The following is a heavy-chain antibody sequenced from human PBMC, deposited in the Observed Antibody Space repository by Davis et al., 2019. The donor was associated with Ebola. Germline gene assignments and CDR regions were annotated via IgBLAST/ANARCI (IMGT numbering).Heavy chain of an antibody. J-gene: IGHJ5*02. CDR1: GGSFSSYY. CDR3: ARVRLSGITSWFDP. CDR2: IYYSGST. V-gene: IGHV4-59*08. D-gene: IGHD1-26*01. Sequence: SETLSLTCAVYGGSFSSYYWGWIRQPPGKGLEWIGSIYYSGSTNYNPSLKSRVTISVDTSKNQFSLKLSSVTAADTAVYYCARVRLSGITSWFDPWGQGTLVTVSS.